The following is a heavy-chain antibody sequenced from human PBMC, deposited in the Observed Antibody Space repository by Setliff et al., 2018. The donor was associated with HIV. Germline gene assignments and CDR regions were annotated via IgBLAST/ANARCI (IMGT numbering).Heavy chain of an antibody. V-gene: IGHV4-61*09. CDR1: GVSIGAGNFY. D-gene: IGHD3-10*01. J-gene: IGHJ5*02. Sequence: SETLSLTCTVSGVSIGAGNFYWTWIRQPAGKGLEWIGHVYSSGSTYYNPSLKSRVTISLDTSKSQSSLKLNSVTAADTAVYYCARRKAGWGELFGNWFDPWGQGTLVTVSS. CDR2: VYSSGST. CDR3: ARRKAGWGELFGNWFDP.